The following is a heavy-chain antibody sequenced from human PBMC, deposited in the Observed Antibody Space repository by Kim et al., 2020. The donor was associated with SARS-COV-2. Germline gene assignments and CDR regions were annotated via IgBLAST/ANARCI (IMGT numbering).Heavy chain of an antibody. V-gene: IGHV4-39*01. Sequence: KSRVTISVDTSKNQFSLKLSSVTAADTAVYYCASAIYYYDSSGYFDAFDIWGQGTMVTVSS. D-gene: IGHD3-22*01. J-gene: IGHJ3*02. CDR3: ASAIYYYDSSGYFDAFDI.